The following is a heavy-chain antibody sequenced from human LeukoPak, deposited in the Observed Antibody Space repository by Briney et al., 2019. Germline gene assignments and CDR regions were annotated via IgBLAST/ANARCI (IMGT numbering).Heavy chain of an antibody. D-gene: IGHD3-10*01. J-gene: IGHJ4*02. CDR1: GFTFSSYA. Sequence: PGGSLRLSCAASGFTFSSYAMSWVRQAPGKGLEWVSAISGSGGSTYYADSVKGRSTISRDNSKNTLYLQMNSLRAEDTAVYYCAKDPGLLWFGESQYFDYWGQGTLVTVSS. CDR2: ISGSGGST. V-gene: IGHV3-23*01. CDR3: AKDPGLLWFGESQYFDY.